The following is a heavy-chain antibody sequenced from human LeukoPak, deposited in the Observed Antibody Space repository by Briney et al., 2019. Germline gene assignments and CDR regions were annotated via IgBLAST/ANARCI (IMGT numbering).Heavy chain of an antibody. Sequence: KPSETLSLTCTVSGGSISSYYWSWIRQPAGKGLEWIGRIYASGSTNYNPSLKSRVTMSVDTSKNQFSLKVRSVTAVDTAVYYCARLRGSVGDYWGQGTLVTVSS. CDR3: ARLRGSVGDY. V-gene: IGHV4-4*07. CDR2: IYASGST. J-gene: IGHJ4*02. CDR1: GGSISSYY. D-gene: IGHD3-10*01.